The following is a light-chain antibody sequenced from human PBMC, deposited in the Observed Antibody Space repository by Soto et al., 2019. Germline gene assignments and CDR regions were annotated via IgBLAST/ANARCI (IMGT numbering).Light chain of an antibody. Sequence: SYELTQPPSVSVAPGETATITCGGNNIGSQSVHWYQQKPGQAPVVVIYNDSDRPSGIPGRFSGSNSENPATLTISGVEAGDEADYYCQVWDSSSDHVVFGGGTKVTVL. CDR2: NDS. CDR3: QVWDSSSDHVV. J-gene: IGLJ2*01. CDR1: NIGSQS. V-gene: IGLV3-21*04.